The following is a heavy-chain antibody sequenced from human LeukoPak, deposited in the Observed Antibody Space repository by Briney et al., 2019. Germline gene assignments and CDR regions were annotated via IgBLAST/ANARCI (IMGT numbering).Heavy chain of an antibody. J-gene: IGHJ5*02. CDR2: ISFDGSQK. CDR1: GFTFSSYA. Sequence: PGGSLRLSCAASGFTFSSYAMHWVRQAPGKGLEWVALISFDGSQKYYVDSVKGRFTISRDNSKSTVYLQMNSLRVEDAAVYYCSKDLTSDFGGDLDPWGQGTLVTVSS. V-gene: IGHV3-30*02. D-gene: IGHD3-10*01. CDR3: SKDLTSDFGGDLDP.